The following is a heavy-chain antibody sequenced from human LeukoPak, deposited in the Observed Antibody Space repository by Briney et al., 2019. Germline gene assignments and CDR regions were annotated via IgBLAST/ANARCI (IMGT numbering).Heavy chain of an antibody. CDR2: ISGDGGTT. D-gene: IGHD6-19*01. J-gene: IGHJ4*02. CDR3: AKVASADAQARLNY. Sequence: QPGGSLRLSCAASGFTFSSNWMYWGRHVPGKGLVWVSHISGDGGTTNYADSVKGRFTTSRDNSNNTLYLQMNSLRADDTAVYYCAKVASADAQARLNYWGQGTLVTVSS. CDR1: GFTFSSNW. V-gene: IGHV3-74*01.